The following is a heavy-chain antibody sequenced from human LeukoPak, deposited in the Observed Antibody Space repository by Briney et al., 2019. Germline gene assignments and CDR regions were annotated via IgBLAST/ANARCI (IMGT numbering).Heavy chain of an antibody. CDR2: IYPADSET. CDR1: GYDFSTYW. J-gene: IGHJ3*02. CDR3: ARYPGTDFTFDI. Sequence: GESLKISCKASGYDFSTYWIGWVRQMPGKGLEWMGTIYPADSETRYSPSFQGQVTISADKSINTAYLQWSSLKASDTAMYYCARYPGTDFTFDIWGQGTMVTVSS. D-gene: IGHD1-14*01. V-gene: IGHV5-51*01.